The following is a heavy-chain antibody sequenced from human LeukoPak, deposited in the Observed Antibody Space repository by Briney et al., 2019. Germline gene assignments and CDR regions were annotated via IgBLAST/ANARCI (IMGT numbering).Heavy chain of an antibody. CDR2: INHSGST. D-gene: IGHD1-26*01. CDR1: GGSFSGYY. V-gene: IGHV4-34*01. Sequence: PSETLSLTCAVYGGSFSGYYWSWIRQPPGKGLEWIGEINHSGSTNYNPSLKSRVTISVDTSKNQFSLKLGSVTAADTAVYYCAREGSGSSDWGQGTLVTVSS. J-gene: IGHJ4*02. CDR3: AREGSGSSD.